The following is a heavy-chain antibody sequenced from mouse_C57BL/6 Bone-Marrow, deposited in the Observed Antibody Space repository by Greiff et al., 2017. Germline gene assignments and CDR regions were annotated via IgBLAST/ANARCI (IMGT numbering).Heavy chain of an antibody. Sequence: QVQLQQPGAELVKPGASVKMSCKASGYTFTSYWITWVKQRPGQGLEWIGDIYPGSGSTNYNEKFKSKATLTVDTSSSTAYMQLSRLTSEDSAVCYCARLDYGSSYGRYFDVWGTGTTVTVSA. D-gene: IGHD1-1*01. CDR1: GYTFTSYW. CDR2: IYPGSGST. J-gene: IGHJ1*03. CDR3: ARLDYGSSYGRYFDV. V-gene: IGHV1-55*01.